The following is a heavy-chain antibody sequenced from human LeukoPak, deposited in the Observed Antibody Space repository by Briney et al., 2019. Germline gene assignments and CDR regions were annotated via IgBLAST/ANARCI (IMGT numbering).Heavy chain of an antibody. J-gene: IGHJ4*02. CDR2: ISYDGNNK. CDR3: AKDRSSSSPDY. D-gene: IGHD6-6*01. CDR1: GFTFSSYG. Sequence: GGSLRLPCAASGFTFSSYGFHWVRQAPGKGLEWVAVISYDGNNKYYADSVKGRFTISRDNSKNTLYLQMNSLSAEDTAVYYCAKDRSSSSPDYWGQGTLVTVSS. V-gene: IGHV3-30*18.